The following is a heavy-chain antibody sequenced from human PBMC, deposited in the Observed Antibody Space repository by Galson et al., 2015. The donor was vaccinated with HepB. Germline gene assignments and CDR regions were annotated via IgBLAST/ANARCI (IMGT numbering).Heavy chain of an antibody. Sequence: SVKVSCKASGYTFTGYYMHWVRQAPGQGLEWMGRINPNSGGTNYAQKFQGRVTMTRDTSISTAYMELSRLRSDDTAVYYCARDRDIFGAAGIRWWFDPWGQGTLVTVSS. V-gene: IGHV1-2*06. CDR2: INPNSGGT. CDR1: GYTFTGYY. D-gene: IGHD6-13*01. CDR3: ARDRDIFGAAGIRWWFDP. J-gene: IGHJ5*02.